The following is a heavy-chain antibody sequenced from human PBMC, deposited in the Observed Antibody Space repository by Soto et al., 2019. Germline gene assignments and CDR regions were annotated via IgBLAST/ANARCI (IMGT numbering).Heavy chain of an antibody. CDR2: IIPLFGTT. CDR3: AAELGFGKLSVV. Sequence: QVQVVQSGVEVRRPGSSVKVSCKASGDTFKNCVISWVRQAPGQGLEWMGGIIPLFGTTDFAQRFQGRLTITTDEYTTTAYMEVSTLRSEDTATYYCAAELGFGKLSVVWGQGTTVIVSS. CDR1: GDTFKNCV. J-gene: IGHJ6*02. D-gene: IGHD3-10*01. V-gene: IGHV1-69*01.